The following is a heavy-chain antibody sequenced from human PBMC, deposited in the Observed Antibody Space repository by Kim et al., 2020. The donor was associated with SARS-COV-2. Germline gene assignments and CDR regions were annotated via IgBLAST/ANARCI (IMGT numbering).Heavy chain of an antibody. J-gene: IGHJ3*02. D-gene: IGHD3-22*01. CDR1: GYSFTSYW. V-gene: IGHV5-10-1*01. Sequence: GESLKISCKGSGYSFTSYWISWVRQMPGKGLEWMGRIDPSDSYTNYSPSFQGHVTISADKSISTAYLQCSSLKASDTAMYYCARHGYHYYDSSGSGDAFDIWGQGTMVTVSS. CDR2: IDPSDSYT. CDR3: ARHGYHYYDSSGSGDAFDI.